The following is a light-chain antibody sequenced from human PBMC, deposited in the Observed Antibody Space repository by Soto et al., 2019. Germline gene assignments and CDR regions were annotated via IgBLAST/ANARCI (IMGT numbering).Light chain of an antibody. CDR3: SSYTSSSSYV. Sequence: QSALTQPASVSGSPGQSITLLCTGTSSDVGGYNCVSWYQQHPGKAPKLMIHDVTNRPSGVSNRFSGSKSGNTASLTISGLQAADEADYYCSSYTSSSSYVFGTGTKLTVL. CDR1: SSDVGGYNC. V-gene: IGLV2-14*01. J-gene: IGLJ1*01. CDR2: DVT.